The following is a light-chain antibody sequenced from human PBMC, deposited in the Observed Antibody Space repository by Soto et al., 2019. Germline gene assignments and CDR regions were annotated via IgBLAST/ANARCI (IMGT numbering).Light chain of an antibody. J-gene: IGKJ4*01. CDR1: QSISSR. CDR2: DAS. CDR3: QQYNTYSVT. Sequence: DIQMTQSPSTLSASVGDRVTITCRASQSISSRLAWSQEKPGKAPNRLIYDASSLESGVPSRFSGSGSGTEFSLTVSSLQPDDFGSYYCQQYNTYSVTFGGGTKV. V-gene: IGKV1-5*01.